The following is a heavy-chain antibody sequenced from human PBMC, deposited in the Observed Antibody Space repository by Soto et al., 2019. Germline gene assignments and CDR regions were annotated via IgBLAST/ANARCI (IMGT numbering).Heavy chain of an antibody. CDR2: IYPSDGST. V-gene: IGHV1-46*01. CDR3: ARADREY. Sequence: HVQLVQSGAEVKPPGALVKVSCKASGYTFTDFYIHWVRQAPGQGLEWMAVIYPSDGSTTYAQSFQGRVIVTSDTSTNTIYMDLSSLTSEDTAVYYCARADREYWGQGTLVTVSS. CDR1: GYTFTDFY. J-gene: IGHJ4*02.